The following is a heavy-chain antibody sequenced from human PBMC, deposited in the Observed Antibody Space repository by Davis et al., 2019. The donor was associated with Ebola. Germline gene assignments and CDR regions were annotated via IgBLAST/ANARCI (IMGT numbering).Heavy chain of an antibody. J-gene: IGHJ3*02. V-gene: IGHV3-23*01. CDR3: AKSLQESSGWLGSDFDM. CDR2: ISGDGTVT. CDR1: GFSFSNTD. Sequence: GESLKISCEASGFSFSNTDMNWVRQAPGKGLEWVSGISGDGTVTYHADSVKGRFTVSRDNSKNMLFLDMSTLRADDTALYYCAKSLQESSGWLGSDFDMWGRGTMATVSS. D-gene: IGHD6-19*01.